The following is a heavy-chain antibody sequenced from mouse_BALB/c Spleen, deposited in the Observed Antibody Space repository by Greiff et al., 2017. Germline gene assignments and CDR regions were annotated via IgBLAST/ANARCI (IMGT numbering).Heavy chain of an antibody. J-gene: IGHJ4*01. CDR2: INPSNGRT. Sequence: QVHVKQPGAELVKPGASVKLSCKASGYTFTSYWMHWVKQRPGQGLEWIGEINPSNGRTNYNEKFKSKATLTVDKSSSTAYMQLSSLTSEDSAVYYCARGGNLAMDYWGQGTSVTVSS. CDR3: ARGGNLAMDY. V-gene: IGHV1S81*02. D-gene: IGHD2-1*01. CDR1: GYTFTSYW.